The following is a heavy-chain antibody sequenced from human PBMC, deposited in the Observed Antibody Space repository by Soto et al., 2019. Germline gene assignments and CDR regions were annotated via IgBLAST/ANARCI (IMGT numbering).Heavy chain of an antibody. CDR3: ARDGLGYCSSTSCYGVGAFDI. CDR2: IYYSGST. CDR1: GGSISSYY. D-gene: IGHD2-2*01. J-gene: IGHJ3*02. V-gene: IGHV4-59*01. Sequence: SETLSLTCTVSGGSISSYYWSWIRQPPGKGLEWIGYIYYSGSTNYNPSLKSRVTISVDTSKNQFSLKLSSVTAADTAVYYCARDGLGYCSSTSCYGVGAFDIWGQRTTVTVSS.